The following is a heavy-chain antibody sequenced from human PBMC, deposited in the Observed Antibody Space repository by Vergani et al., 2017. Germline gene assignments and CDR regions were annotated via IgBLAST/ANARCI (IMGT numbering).Heavy chain of an antibody. CDR3: ARTTVTTKAFDI. CDR1: GYTFTSYY. CDR2: INPSGGST. D-gene: IGHD4-17*01. V-gene: IGHV1-46*01. Sequence: QVQLVQSGAEVKKPGASVKVSCKASGYTFTSYYMHWVRQAPGQGLEWMGIINPSGGSTSYAQKFQGRVTMTRDTSTSTVYMEQSSLRSEDTAVYYCARTTVTTKAFDIWGQGTMVTVSS. J-gene: IGHJ3*02.